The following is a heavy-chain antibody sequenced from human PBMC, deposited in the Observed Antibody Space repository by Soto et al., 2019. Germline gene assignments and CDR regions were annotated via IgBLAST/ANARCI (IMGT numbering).Heavy chain of an antibody. CDR3: GSHPLAIVVLLAKGH. CDR2: IDPSYSYT. J-gene: IGHJ4*02. CDR1: GYSFASYW. D-gene: IGHD2-2*01. V-gene: IGHV5-10-1*01. Sequence: GDSLKISCKGSGYSFASYWISWVRQMPAKGLKGVGRIDPSYSYTNYSPSFQGHVTISADKSISTAYLQWSSMKASDTDMYYCGSHPLAIVVLLAKGHWGQGTLVTVYS.